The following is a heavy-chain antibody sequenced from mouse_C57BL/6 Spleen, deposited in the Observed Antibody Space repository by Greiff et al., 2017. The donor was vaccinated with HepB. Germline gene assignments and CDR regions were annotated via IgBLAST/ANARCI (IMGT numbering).Heavy chain of an antibody. CDR1: GYTFTSYW. J-gene: IGHJ1*03. Sequence: VQLQQPGAELVKPGASVKLSCKASGYTFTSYWMHWVKQRPGRGLEWIGRIDPNSGGTKYNEKFKSKATLTVDKPSSTAYMQLSSLTSEDSAVYYCARGGATTVVATRYFDVWGTGTTVTVSS. D-gene: IGHD1-1*01. CDR3: ARGGATTVVATRYFDV. V-gene: IGHV1-72*01. CDR2: IDPNSGGT.